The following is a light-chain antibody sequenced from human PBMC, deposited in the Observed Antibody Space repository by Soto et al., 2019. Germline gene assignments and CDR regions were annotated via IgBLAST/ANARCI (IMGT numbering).Light chain of an antibody. J-gene: IGKJ3*01. CDR1: QGISNF. V-gene: IGKV1-9*01. Sequence: DIQLTQSPSFLSASVGDRVTITCRARQGISNFLAWYQQKPGKAPTLLIYAASTLQSGVPSRFSGSGSGTEFTLTISSLQPEDFATYYCQQLNSYLFTFGPGTKVDIK. CDR2: AAS. CDR3: QQLNSYLFT.